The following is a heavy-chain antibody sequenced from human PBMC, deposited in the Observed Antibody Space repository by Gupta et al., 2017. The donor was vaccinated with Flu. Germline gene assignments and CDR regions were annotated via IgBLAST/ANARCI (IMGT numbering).Heavy chain of an antibody. Sequence: VQLQASGPGLVKPSETLSLTCNVSGGSISSFYWSWIRQPPGKGLEWIGFIYYSGGTYYNPSLKSRVTMSIDTSKNQFSLKLSSVTAADTAVYYCARDRGSFLNYFYYYGMDVWGQGTTVTVSS. J-gene: IGHJ6*02. CDR1: GGSISSFY. CDR3: ARDRGSFLNYFYYYGMDV. D-gene: IGHD1-26*01. V-gene: IGHV4-59*01. CDR2: IYYSGGT.